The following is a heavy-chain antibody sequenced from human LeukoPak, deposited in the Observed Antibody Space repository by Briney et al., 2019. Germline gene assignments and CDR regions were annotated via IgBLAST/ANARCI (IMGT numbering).Heavy chain of an antibody. J-gene: IGHJ4*02. D-gene: IGHD4-11*01. CDR3: ARGLYRVGLQVPRS. Sequence: GASVKVSCKASGGTFSSYAISWVRQAPGQGLEWMGGIIPIFGTANYAQKFQGRVTITADESTSTAYMELSSLRSEDTAVYYCARGLYRVGLQVPRSWGQGTLVTVSS. CDR1: GGTFSSYA. V-gene: IGHV1-69*01. CDR2: IIPIFGTA.